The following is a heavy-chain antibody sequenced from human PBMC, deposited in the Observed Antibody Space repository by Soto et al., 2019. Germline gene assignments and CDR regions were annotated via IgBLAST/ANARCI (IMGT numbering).Heavy chain of an antibody. D-gene: IGHD1-26*01. CDR1: GFTFSSYA. Sequence: EVQLLESGGGLVQPGGSLRLSCAAPGFTFSSYAMRWVRQAPGKGLEWVSAISGSGDSTYYADSVKGRFTISRDNSKNTLYLQRNSLIAEDTAIYYCARRGSGSYYDCWGQGTLVTVSS. J-gene: IGHJ4*02. V-gene: IGHV3-23*01. CDR2: ISGSGDST. CDR3: ARRGSGSYYDC.